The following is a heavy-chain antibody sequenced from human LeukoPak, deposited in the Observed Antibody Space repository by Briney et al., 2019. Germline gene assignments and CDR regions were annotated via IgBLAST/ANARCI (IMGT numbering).Heavy chain of an antibody. J-gene: IGHJ2*01. Sequence: SETLSLTCTVSGYSIAHGFFWAWIRQPPGGGLEWIGSLYHSGTTYYNTSLKSRISTSVDTSKNQFSLKLRLVTAADTAVYYCARVEVPRDINDWYFDLWGRGTLVTVSS. CDR3: ARVEVPRDINDWYFDL. CDR1: GYSIAHGFF. CDR2: LYHSGTT. V-gene: IGHV4-38-2*02. D-gene: IGHD2-15*01.